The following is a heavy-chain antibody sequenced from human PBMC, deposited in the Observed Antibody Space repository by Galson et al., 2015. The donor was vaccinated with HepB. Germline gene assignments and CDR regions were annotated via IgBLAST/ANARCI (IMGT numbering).Heavy chain of an antibody. V-gene: IGHV3-48*01. Sequence: SLRLSCAASGFTFSSYSMNWVRQAPGKGLEWVSYISSSSSTIYYADSVKGRFTISRDNAKNSLYLQMNSLRAEDTAVYYCARVMEVDIVVATAFDIWGQGTMVTVSS. CDR3: ARVMEVDIVVATAFDI. CDR1: GFTFSSYS. CDR2: ISSSSSTI. J-gene: IGHJ3*02. D-gene: IGHD2-2*03.